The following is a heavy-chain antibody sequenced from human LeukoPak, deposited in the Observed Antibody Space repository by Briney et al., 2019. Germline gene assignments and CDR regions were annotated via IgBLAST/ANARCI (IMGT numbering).Heavy chain of an antibody. CDR2: LQSGGST. V-gene: IGHV3-53*01. J-gene: IGHJ4*02. CDR3: ARAGVDCGGDCYMTFWEPYFDD. D-gene: IGHD2-21*02. Sequence: GGSLRLSCAASGLTVGSNYMSWVRQAPGKGLEWVSLLQSGGSTSYADSVKGRFTISRDSSKNTLYLQMNSLRDEDTAVYFCARAGVDCGGDCYMTFWEPYFDDWGKGTLVTVSS. CDR1: GLTVGSNY.